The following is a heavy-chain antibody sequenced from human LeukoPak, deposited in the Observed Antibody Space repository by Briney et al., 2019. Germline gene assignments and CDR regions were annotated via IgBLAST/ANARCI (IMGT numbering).Heavy chain of an antibody. CDR1: GGSISSYY. CDR2: IYYSGST. V-gene: IGHV4-59*01. CDR3: ARRDTSTGIDF. D-gene: IGHD5-18*01. J-gene: IGHJ4*02. Sequence: SETLSLTCTVSGGSISSYYWSWIRQPPGKGLEWIGYIYYSGSTNYNSSLKRRVTISIDTSKNQFSLNLYSVTAADTAVYYCARRDTSTGIDFWGRGTLVTVSS.